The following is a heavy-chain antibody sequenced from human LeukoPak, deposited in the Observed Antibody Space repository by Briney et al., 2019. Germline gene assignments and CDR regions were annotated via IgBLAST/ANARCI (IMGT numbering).Heavy chain of an antibody. D-gene: IGHD3-22*01. CDR2: IKSKSDGGTT. J-gene: IGHJ4*02. CDR3: TTNPRIYYDSW. Sequence: PGGSLRLSCAASGXTFSSYSMNWVRQAPGKGLESVGRIKSKSDGGTTDYAAPVKGRFTISRDDSKNTLYLQMDSLKTEDTAMYYCTTNPRIYYDSWWGQGTLVTVSS. V-gene: IGHV3-15*01. CDR1: GXTFSSYS.